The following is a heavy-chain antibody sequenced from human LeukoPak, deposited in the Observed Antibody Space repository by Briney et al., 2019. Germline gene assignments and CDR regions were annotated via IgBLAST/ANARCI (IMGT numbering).Heavy chain of an antibody. J-gene: IGHJ5*02. CDR2: INHSGST. CDR3: ARGSGILRITMVRLWFDP. D-gene: IGHD3-10*01. CDR1: GGSFSGYY. Sequence: SETLSLTCAVYGGSFSGYYWSWIRQPPGKGLEWIGEINHSGSTNYNPSLKSRVTISVDTSKNQFSLKLSSVTAADTAVYYCARGSGILRITMVRLWFDPWGQGTLVTVSS. V-gene: IGHV4-34*01.